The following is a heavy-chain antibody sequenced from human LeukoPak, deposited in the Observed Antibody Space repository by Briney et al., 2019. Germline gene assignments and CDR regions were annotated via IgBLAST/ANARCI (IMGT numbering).Heavy chain of an antibody. CDR2: IRNRANSYTT. V-gene: IGHV3-72*01. J-gene: IGHJ3*01. Sequence: PGGSLRLSCAASGFAFSDHYMDWVRQAPGVGLEWVGRIRNRANSYTTEYAASVKGRFIISRDDSNNSVYLQMNSLKSEDTAVYFCARWVTRTDFFDLWGQGTMVIVSS. CDR1: GFAFSDHY. D-gene: IGHD3-10*01. CDR3: ARWVTRTDFFDL.